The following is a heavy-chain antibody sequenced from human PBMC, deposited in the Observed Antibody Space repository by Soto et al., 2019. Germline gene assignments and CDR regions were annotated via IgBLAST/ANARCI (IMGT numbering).Heavy chain of an antibody. V-gene: IGHV1-18*01. D-gene: IGHD3-3*01. J-gene: IGHJ6*02. Sequence: ASVKVSCKASGYTFFTYDISWVRQAPGQGLEWMGWISAYNGNTNYAQKLQGRVTMTTDTSTSTAYMELRSLRSDDTAVYYCARDSREGIFGVVTRYYYYYGMDVWGQGTTVTVSS. CDR1: GYTFFTYD. CDR3: ARDSREGIFGVVTRYYYYYGMDV. CDR2: ISAYNGNT.